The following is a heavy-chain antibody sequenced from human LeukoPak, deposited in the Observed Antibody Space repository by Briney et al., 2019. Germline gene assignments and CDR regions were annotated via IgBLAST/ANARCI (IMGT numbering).Heavy chain of an antibody. CDR1: GFTFDDYA. J-gene: IGHJ4*02. D-gene: IGHD3-10*01. CDR3: AKDGDGSGSCPPDS. Sequence: GGSLRLSCAASGFTFDDYAMHWVRQAPGKGLERVSLISWDGGSTYYADSVKGRFTISRDNSKNSLYLQMNSLRAEDTALYYCAKDGDGSGSCPPDSWGQGTLVTVSS. V-gene: IGHV3-43D*03. CDR2: ISWDGGST.